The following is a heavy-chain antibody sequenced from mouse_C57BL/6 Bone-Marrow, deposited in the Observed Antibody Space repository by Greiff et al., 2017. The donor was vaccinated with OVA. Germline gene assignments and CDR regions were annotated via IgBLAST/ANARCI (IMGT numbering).Heavy chain of an antibody. J-gene: IGHJ2*01. CDR2: ISSGGSYT. CDR3: ARPLYYGFDY. CDR1: GFTFSSYG. D-gene: IGHD2-1*01. V-gene: IGHV5-6*01. Sequence: EVKLVESGGDLVKPGGSLKLSCAASGFTFSSYGMSWVRQTPDKRLEWVATISSGGSYTYYPDSVKGRYTISRDNAKNTRYLQMGSLKSEDTAMYYCARPLYYGFDYWGQGTTLTVSS.